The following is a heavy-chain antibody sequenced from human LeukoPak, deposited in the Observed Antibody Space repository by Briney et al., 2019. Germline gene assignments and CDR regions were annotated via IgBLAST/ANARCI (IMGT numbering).Heavy chain of an antibody. CDR2: MNISGSF. D-gene: IGHD1-1*01. Sequence: PSETLSLMCTVSGGSIANYYWSWIRQSAGKGLEWIGRMNISGSFNDNPSLKSRVTISIDTSKNQIPLKVNSVTAADTAVYYCARDGKLDWYFDLWGRGTLVTVSS. CDR1: GGSIANYY. CDR3: ARDGKLDWYFDL. V-gene: IGHV4-4*07. J-gene: IGHJ2*01.